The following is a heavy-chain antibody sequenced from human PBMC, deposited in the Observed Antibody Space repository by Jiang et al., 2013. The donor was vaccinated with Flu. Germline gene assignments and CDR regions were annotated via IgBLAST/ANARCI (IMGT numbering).Heavy chain of an antibody. CDR1: GYSFTSYW. V-gene: IGHV5-10-1*01. Sequence: GAEVKKPGESLRISCKGSGYSFTSYWISWVRQMPGKGLEWMGRIDPSDSYTNYSPSFQGHVTMSADKSISTAYVQWSSLKASDTAMYYCARGRYGAIPRPFDFWGQGTLVTVSS. CDR3: ARGRYGAIPRPFDF. J-gene: IGHJ4*02. D-gene: IGHD2-21*01. CDR2: IDPSDSYT.